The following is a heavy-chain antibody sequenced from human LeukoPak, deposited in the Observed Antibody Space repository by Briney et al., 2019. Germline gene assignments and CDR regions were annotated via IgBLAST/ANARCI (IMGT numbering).Heavy chain of an antibody. CDR3: AREGGFYRPLDY. J-gene: IGHJ4*02. D-gene: IGHD6-25*01. CDR2: VHLDGRT. V-gene: IGHV4-4*02. CDR1: GGSVSSTNW. Sequence: SETLSLTCGVSGGSVSSTNWWTCIRQPPGKGLEWIGEVHLDGRTNFNPSLKSRLTMSVDLSENHVSLKLTSVTAADTAVYYCAREGGFYRPLDYSGQGTLVTVSS.